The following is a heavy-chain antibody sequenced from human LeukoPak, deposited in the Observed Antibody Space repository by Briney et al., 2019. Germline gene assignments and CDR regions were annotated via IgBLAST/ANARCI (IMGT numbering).Heavy chain of an antibody. CDR3: ARDQYYYDSSGYRFDY. D-gene: IGHD3-22*01. V-gene: IGHV4-4*07. CDR2: IYTSGST. Sequence: PSETLSLTCTVSGGSISSYYWSWIRQPAGKGLEWIGRIYTSGSTNYNPSLKSRVTMSVDTSKNQFSLKLSPVTAADTAVYYCARDQYYYDSSGYRFDYWGQGTLVTVSS. CDR1: GGSISSYY. J-gene: IGHJ4*02.